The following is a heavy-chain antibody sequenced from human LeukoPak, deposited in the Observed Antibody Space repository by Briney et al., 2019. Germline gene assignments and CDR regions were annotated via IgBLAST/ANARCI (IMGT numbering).Heavy chain of an antibody. CDR1: GFTFSTYA. CDR2: ISDNGSST. J-gene: IGHJ3*02. Sequence: GGSLRLSCAASGFTFSTYAIHWVRQAPGKGLEYISTISDNGSSTYYANSVKGRFTISRDNSKNTLYLQMGSLRAEDMAVYYCARGKDSSGYYYDAFDIWGQGTMVTVSS. V-gene: IGHV3-64*01. CDR3: ARGKDSSGYYYDAFDI. D-gene: IGHD3-22*01.